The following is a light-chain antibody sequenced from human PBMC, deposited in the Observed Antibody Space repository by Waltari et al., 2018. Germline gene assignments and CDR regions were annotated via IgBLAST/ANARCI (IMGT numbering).Light chain of an antibody. CDR2: DAS. V-gene: IGKV3-20*01. CDR3: QQYGTSPTWT. Sequence: IVLTQSPDTLSLSPGERATLSCRASQSGSGSYLAWYQQKPGQAPRLLISDASSRATDIPDRFSGSGSGTDFTLTISRLEPEDFAVYYCQQYGTSPTWTFGQGTKVEIK. J-gene: IGKJ1*01. CDR1: QSGSGSY.